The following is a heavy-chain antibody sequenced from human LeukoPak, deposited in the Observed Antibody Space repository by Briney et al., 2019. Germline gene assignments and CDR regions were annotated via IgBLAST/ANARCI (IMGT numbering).Heavy chain of an antibody. V-gene: IGHV5-51*01. J-gene: IGHJ4*02. CDR3: ARRYSSSSSWSDY. CDR1: GYRFTSYW. CDR2: IYPGDSDT. D-gene: IGHD6-6*01. Sequence: GAALKISFKGSGYRFTSYWIAWVRQMPGKGVEGMGIIYPGDSDTRYSPSFQGQVTISADKSIRTAYLQWSSLKASDTAMYYCARRYSSSSSWSDYWGQGTLVTVSS.